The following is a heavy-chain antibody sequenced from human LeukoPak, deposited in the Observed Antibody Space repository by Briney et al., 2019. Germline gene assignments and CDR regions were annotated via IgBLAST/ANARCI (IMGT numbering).Heavy chain of an antibody. CDR2: ISSSSSAI. D-gene: IGHD3-9*01. CDR3: ARGALRYSDY. J-gene: IGHJ4*02. CDR1: GLTFSSYW. Sequence: PGGSLRLSCAASGLTFSSYWMHWVRQAPGKGLEWVSSISSSSSAIYYAASVKGRFTISRDNAKNSLYLQMNSLRDEDTAVYYCARGALRYSDYWGQGTLVTVSS. V-gene: IGHV3-48*02.